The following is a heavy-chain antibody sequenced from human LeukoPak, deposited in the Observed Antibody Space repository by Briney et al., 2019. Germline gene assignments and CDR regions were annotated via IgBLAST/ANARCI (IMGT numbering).Heavy chain of an antibody. D-gene: IGHD6-13*01. CDR2: ISAYNGNT. J-gene: IGHJ6*02. CDR1: GYTFTSYG. Sequence: ASVKVSCKASGYTFTSYGISWVRQAPGQGLEWMGWISAYNGNTNYAQKLQGRVTMTTDTSTSTAYMELRSLRSDDTAVYYCAREGLLGIAAAVIPLYYYYGMDVWGQGTTVTVSS. CDR3: AREGLLGIAAAVIPLYYYYGMDV. V-gene: IGHV1-18*01.